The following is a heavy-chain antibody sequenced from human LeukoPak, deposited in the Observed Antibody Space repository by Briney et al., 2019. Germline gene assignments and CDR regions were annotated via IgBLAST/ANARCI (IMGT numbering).Heavy chain of an antibody. J-gene: IGHJ4*02. Sequence: GGSLRLSCEASGFTFSSYAMYWVRQAPGKGLEWVAGIFGSGGSPHYADSVKGRFTISRDNSRNTVYLQINSLRAEDTAVYYCGKTTAGYSSGQKPAWPVDYWGQGTLVTVSS. CDR1: GFTFSSYA. V-gene: IGHV3-23*01. CDR2: IFGSGGSP. D-gene: IGHD5-18*01. CDR3: GKTTAGYSSGQKPAWPVDY.